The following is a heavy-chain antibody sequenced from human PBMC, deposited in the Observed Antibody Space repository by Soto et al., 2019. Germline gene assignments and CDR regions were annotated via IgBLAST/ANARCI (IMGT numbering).Heavy chain of an antibody. J-gene: IGHJ6*02. CDR3: ARGLKNYYGVDV. CDR2: IKGDGSSL. CDR1: GFTFSTYW. Sequence: EVKVVESGGGLVQPGGSLRLSCAASGFTFSTYWMHWVRQVPGKGLVWVSRIKGDGSSLSYADSVKGRFTISRDKVENTVYLQMGRLRADDTALYYCARGLKNYYGVDVWGQGTTVTVSS. V-gene: IGHV3-74*01.